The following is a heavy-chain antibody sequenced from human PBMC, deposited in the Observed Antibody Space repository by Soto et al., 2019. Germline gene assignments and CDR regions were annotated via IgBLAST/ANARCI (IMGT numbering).Heavy chain of an antibody. CDR2: IYYSGST. J-gene: IGHJ4*02. CDR3: ATLWFGESPY. CDR1: GGPISSSSYY. D-gene: IGHD3-10*01. V-gene: IGHV4-39*01. Sequence: SETLSLTCTVSGGPISSSSYYWGWIRQPPGKGLEWIGSIYYSGSTYYNPSLKSRVTISVDTSKNQFSLKLSSVTAADTAVYYCATLWFGESPYWGQGTLVTVSS.